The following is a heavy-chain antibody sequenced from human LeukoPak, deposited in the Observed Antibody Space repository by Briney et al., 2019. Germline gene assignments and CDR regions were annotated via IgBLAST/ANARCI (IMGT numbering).Heavy chain of an antibody. D-gene: IGHD1-1*01. CDR2: ISSSSSYI. Sequence: GGSLRLSCAASGFTFSDYAMSWVRQAPGKGLEWVSSISSSSSYIYYADSVKGRFTISRDNAKNSLYLQMNSPRAEDTAVYYCARDPQRGAGNRIHWFDPWGQGTLVTVSS. CDR1: GFTFSDYA. J-gene: IGHJ5*02. V-gene: IGHV3-21*01. CDR3: ARDPQRGAGNRIHWFDP.